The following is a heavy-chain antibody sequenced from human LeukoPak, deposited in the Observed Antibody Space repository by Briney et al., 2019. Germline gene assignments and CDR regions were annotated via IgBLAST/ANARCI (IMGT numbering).Heavy chain of an antibody. CDR1: GGSISSSSYY. CDR2: IYYSGNG. CDR3: ASTQGDWFDP. J-gene: IGHJ5*02. D-gene: IGHD3-16*01. V-gene: IGHV4-39*01. Sequence: PSETLSLTCSVSGGSISSSSYYWGWIRQPPGKGLEWIGHIYYSGNGYYNPSPKSRVTMSVDTSKNQFSLKLSSVTAADTAVYYCASTQGDWFDPWGQGTLVTVSS.